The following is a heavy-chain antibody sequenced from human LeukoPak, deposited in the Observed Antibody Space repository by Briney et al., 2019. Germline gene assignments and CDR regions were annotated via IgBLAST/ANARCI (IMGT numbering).Heavy chain of an antibody. CDR1: GFTFDDYG. D-gene: IGHD3-22*01. J-gene: IGHJ4*02. CDR3: ARDLYYYDSSGSYFDY. Sequence: GGSLRLSCAASGFTFDDYGMSWVRQAPGKGLEWVSGINWNGGSTGYADSVKGRFTISRDNAKNSLYLQMNRLRAEDTALYYCARDLYYYDSSGSYFDYWGQGTLVTVSS. CDR2: INWNGGST. V-gene: IGHV3-20*04.